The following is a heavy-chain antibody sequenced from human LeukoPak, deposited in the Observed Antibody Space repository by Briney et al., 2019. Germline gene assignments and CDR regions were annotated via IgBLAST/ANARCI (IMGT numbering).Heavy chain of an antibody. V-gene: IGHV1-8*01. Sequence: ASVKVSCKASGYTFTSYDINWVRQATGQGLEWMGWMNPNSGNTGYAQKFQGRVTMTRDTSISTAYMELSRLRSDDTAVYYCARAIAAAGINWGQGTLVTVSS. D-gene: IGHD6-13*01. CDR1: GYTFTSYD. CDR3: ARAIAAAGIN. CDR2: MNPNSGNT. J-gene: IGHJ4*02.